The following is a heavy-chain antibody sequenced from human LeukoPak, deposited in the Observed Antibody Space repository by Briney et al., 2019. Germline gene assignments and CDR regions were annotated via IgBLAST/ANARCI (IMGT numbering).Heavy chain of an antibody. CDR2: INPNSGGT. J-gene: IGHJ4*02. CDR1: GYTFTGYY. V-gene: IGHV1-2*06. Sequence: ASVKVSCKASGYTFTGYYMHWVRQAPGQGLEWMGRINPNSGGTNYAQKFQGRVTMTRDTSISTACMELSRLRSDDTAVYYCARGPPSSPYYYDSSGYYPFDYWGQGTLVTVSS. D-gene: IGHD3-22*01. CDR3: ARGPPSSPYYYDSSGYYPFDY.